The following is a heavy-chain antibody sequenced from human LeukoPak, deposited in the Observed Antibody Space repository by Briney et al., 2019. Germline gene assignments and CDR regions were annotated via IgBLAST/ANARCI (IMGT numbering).Heavy chain of an antibody. Sequence: PGGSLRLSCAASGFTVSSNYMSWVRQAPGKGLEWVSIIYSGGSTFYADSVKGRFTISRDNSKNTLYLQMNSLRAEDTAVYYCAAKDAFDIWGQGTMVTVSS. CDR1: GFTVSSNY. J-gene: IGHJ3*02. CDR2: IYSGGST. V-gene: IGHV3-53*05. CDR3: AAKDAFDI.